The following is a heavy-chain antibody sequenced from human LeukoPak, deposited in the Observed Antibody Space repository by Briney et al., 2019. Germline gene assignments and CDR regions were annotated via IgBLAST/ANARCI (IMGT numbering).Heavy chain of an antibody. Sequence: PSETLSLTCTVSGDSITSGDYYWSWIRQPPGKGLEWIGYIYYSGSTNYNPSLKSRVTISVDTSKNQFSLKLSSVTAADTAVYYCARVARRVAVAGTLDYWGQGTLVTVSS. V-gene: IGHV4-61*08. CDR3: ARVARRVAVAGTLDY. D-gene: IGHD6-19*01. J-gene: IGHJ4*02. CDR1: GDSITSGDYY. CDR2: IYYSGST.